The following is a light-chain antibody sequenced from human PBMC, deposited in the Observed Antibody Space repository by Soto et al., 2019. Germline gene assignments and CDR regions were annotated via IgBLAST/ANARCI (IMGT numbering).Light chain of an antibody. Sequence: QSVLTQPASVSGSPGQSITISCTGTSRDVGSYSLVSWYQQHPGKAPKLMIYEGSKRPSGVSNRCSGSKSGNTASLTISGLQAEDEADYYCCSYAGSSTYWVFGGGTKLTVL. CDR1: SRDVGSYSL. V-gene: IGLV2-23*01. CDR3: CSYAGSSTYWV. J-gene: IGLJ3*02. CDR2: EGS.